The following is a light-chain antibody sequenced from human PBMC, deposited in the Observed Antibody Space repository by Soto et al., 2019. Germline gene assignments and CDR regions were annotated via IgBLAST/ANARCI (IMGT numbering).Light chain of an antibody. CDR3: QQYGSSPTWT. J-gene: IGKJ1*01. V-gene: IGKV3-20*01. CDR1: QSVSSNY. Sequence: ESVLTQSPGTLSLSPGERATPSCRASQSVSSNYLAWYQQKPGQAPRLLIYGASTRASGIPDRFSGSGSGTDFTLTISRLEPEDSAVYYCQQYGSSPTWTFGQGTKVEIK. CDR2: GAS.